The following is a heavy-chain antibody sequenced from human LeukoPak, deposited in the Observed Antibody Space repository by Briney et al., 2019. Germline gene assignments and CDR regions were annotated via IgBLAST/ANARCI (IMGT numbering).Heavy chain of an antibody. D-gene: IGHD4-17*01. CDR3: ARGHTAVTRHFDF. Sequence: GGSPRLSCAASGFTFSSYWMSWVRQAPGKGLEWVANIKQDGSEKYYVDSVKGRFTISRDDAKNLLYLDMNSLRAEDTAVYYCARGHTAVTRHFDFWGQGTLVTVSS. CDR1: GFTFSSYW. J-gene: IGHJ4*02. CDR2: IKQDGSEK. V-gene: IGHV3-7*01.